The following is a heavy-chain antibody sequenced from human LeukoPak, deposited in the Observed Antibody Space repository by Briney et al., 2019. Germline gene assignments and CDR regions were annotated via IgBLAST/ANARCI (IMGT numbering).Heavy chain of an antibody. Sequence: GGSLRLSCAASGFTFSGYSMHWVRQAPGKGLEWVAVMSYYGSDEYYAESVKGRFNISRDNSKNTLYLQLDSLRVEDTAAYYCARDAAPPMFRSPWYHFDNWGQGTLVTVSS. CDR2: MSYYGSDE. CDR1: GFTFSGYS. CDR3: ARDAAPPMFRSPWYHFDN. J-gene: IGHJ4*02. V-gene: IGHV3-30*04. D-gene: IGHD6-13*01.